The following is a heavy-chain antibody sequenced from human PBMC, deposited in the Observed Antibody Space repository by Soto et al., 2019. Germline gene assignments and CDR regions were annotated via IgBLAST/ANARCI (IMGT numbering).Heavy chain of an antibody. CDR1: GYSFASHW. D-gene: IGHD1-26*01. CDR2: IYPGDSDT. CDR3: ARYSGSYWHYLDF. Sequence: PGRSLKISCKGSGYSFASHWVAWVRQMLEKGLEWIGTIYPGDSDTKYSSAFRGHVTISADTSVSTAYLQWRSLEATDSAIYYCARYSGSYWHYLDFWGQGTLVTVSS. V-gene: IGHV5-51*03. J-gene: IGHJ4*02.